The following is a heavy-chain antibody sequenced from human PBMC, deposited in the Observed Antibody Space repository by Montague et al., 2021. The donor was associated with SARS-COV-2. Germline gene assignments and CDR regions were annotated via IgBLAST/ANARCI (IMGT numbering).Heavy chain of an antibody. CDR2: IYHSGST. J-gene: IGHJ3*02. D-gene: IGHD3-3*01. Sequence: SETLSLTCAVSGGSISSSNWWSWVRQPPGKGLEWIGEIYHSGSTNYNPSLKSRVTISVDKSKNQFSLKLSSVTAADTAVYYCARVRGNTIFGVVIISAFDIWGQGTMVTVSS. CDR3: ARVRGNTIFGVVIISAFDI. CDR1: GGSISSSNW. V-gene: IGHV4-4*02.